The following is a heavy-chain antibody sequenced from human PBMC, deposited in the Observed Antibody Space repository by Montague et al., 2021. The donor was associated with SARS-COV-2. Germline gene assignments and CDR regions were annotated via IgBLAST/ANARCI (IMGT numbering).Heavy chain of an antibody. J-gene: IGHJ4*02. CDR1: GFTLSSHW. CDR3: VRDRRGGMGSDY. V-gene: IGHV3-7*03. CDR2: IEPDGRNG. D-gene: IGHD2-15*01. Sequence: SLRLSCAASGFTLSSHWVSWVRQAPGKGLEWVANIEPDGRNGYYVDAMGGRFTISRDNARSSLYLQLNNLRAEDTAVYYCVRDRRGGMGSDYWGQGTLVTVSS.